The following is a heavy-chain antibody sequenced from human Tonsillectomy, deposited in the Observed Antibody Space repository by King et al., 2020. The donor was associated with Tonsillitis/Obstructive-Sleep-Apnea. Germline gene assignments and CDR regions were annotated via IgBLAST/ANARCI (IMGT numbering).Heavy chain of an antibody. D-gene: IGHD7-27*01. V-gene: IGHV1-46*01. CDR2: INPSGGST. J-gene: IGHJ4*02. CDR3: ARDGKELGRSHYFDY. Sequence: VQLVESGAEVKKPGASVKVSCKASGYTFTSYYMHWVRQAPGQGLEWMGIINPSGGSTSYAQKSQGRVTMTRDTSTSTVYMELSSLRSEDTAVYYCARDGKELGRSHYFDYWGQGTLVTVSS. CDR1: GYTFTSYY.